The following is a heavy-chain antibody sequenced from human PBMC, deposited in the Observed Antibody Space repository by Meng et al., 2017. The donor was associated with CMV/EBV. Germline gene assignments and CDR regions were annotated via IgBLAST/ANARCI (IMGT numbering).Heavy chain of an antibody. V-gene: IGHV3-23*01. CDR1: GFTFSSYA. CDR2: ISGSGGST. J-gene: IGHJ4*02. Sequence: GESLKISCAASGFTFSSYAMSWVRQAPGKGLEWVSAISGSGGSTYYTNSVKGRFTISRDNSKNTLYLQMNSLRAKDTAVYYSAKDHPHYYGSGSYSGGYYFDYWGQGTLVTVSS. CDR3: AKDHPHYYGSGSYSGGYYFDY. D-gene: IGHD3-10*01.